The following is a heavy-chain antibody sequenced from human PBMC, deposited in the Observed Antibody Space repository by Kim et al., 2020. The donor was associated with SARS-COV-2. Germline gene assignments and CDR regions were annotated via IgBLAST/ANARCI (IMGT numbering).Heavy chain of an antibody. D-gene: IGHD2-21*01. Sequence: QKFQGRVTMTRDTSISTAYMELSRLRSDDTAVYYCARPQAYCGGDCYFNYWGQGTLVTVSS. V-gene: IGHV1-2*02. CDR3: ARPQAYCGGDCYFNY. J-gene: IGHJ4*02.